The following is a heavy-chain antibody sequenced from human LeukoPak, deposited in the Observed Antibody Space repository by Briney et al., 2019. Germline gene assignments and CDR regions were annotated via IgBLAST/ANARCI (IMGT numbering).Heavy chain of an antibody. D-gene: IGHD4-17*01. CDR3: ATDYGDYAYDAYHI. J-gene: IGHJ3*02. CDR2: IESESDGGTT. V-gene: IGHV3-15*04. Sequence: GGSLRLSCAASGFTFSDAWMTWVRQASGKGLERVGRIESESDGGTTDYAAPVKGRFTISRDDSKNRLYLQMNSLKTEDTAVYYCATDYGDYAYDAYHIWGQGTMVTVSS. CDR1: GFTFSDAW.